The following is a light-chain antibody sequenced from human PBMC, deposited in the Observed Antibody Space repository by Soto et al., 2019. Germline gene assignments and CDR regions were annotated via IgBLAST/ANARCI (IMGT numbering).Light chain of an antibody. Sequence: QSVLTQPASVSGSPGQSITISCSGTSSDIGSYNHVAWYQQSPGKSPKLMIYDVTTRPSGVPDRFSGSKSGNTASLAISGLQAEDEADYYCSSHAGSSVVFGTGTKVTVL. CDR2: DVT. CDR3: SSHAGSSVV. J-gene: IGLJ1*01. CDR1: SSDIGSYNH. V-gene: IGLV2-11*01.